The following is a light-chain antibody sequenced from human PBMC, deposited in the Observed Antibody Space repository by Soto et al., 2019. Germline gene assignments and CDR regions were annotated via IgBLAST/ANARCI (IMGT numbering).Light chain of an antibody. CDR2: DAS. CDR3: QPRSNWPSIFT. CDR1: QSVSSY. V-gene: IGKV3-11*01. Sequence: EIVLTQSPATLSLSPGERATLSCRASQSVSSYLACYQQKPGQAPRLLIYDASNRATGIPARFSGSGSGTDFNLTISSLEPEDFAVYYCQPRSNWPSIFTFGTGNKVDIK. J-gene: IGKJ3*01.